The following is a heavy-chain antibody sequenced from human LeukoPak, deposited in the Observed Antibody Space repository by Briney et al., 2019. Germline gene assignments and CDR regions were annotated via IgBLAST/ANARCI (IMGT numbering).Heavy chain of an antibody. CDR2: IIPIFGTA. V-gene: IGHV1-69*06. Sequence: GASVKVSCKASGGTFSSYAISWVRQAPGQGLEWMGGIIPIFGTANYAQKFQGRVTITADKSTSTAYMELSSLRSEDTAVYYCARGGYSYGPRSIHYYYMDVWGKGTTDTVS. D-gene: IGHD5-18*01. CDR3: ARGGYSYGPRSIHYYYMDV. CDR1: GGTFSSYA. J-gene: IGHJ6*03.